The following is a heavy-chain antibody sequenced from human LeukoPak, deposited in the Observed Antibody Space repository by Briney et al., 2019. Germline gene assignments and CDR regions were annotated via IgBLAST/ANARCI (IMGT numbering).Heavy chain of an antibody. D-gene: IGHD1-14*01. J-gene: IGHJ3*02. V-gene: IGHV4-59*01. Sequence: SETLSLTCTVSGGSISRYHWTWIRQPPGKGLEWIGYIYYSGSTNYNPSLKSRVTISVDTSKNQFSLKLSSVTAADTAVYYCARDNPGPQGSAFDIWGQGTMVTVSS. CDR3: ARDNPGPQGSAFDI. CDR2: IYYSGST. CDR1: GGSISRYH.